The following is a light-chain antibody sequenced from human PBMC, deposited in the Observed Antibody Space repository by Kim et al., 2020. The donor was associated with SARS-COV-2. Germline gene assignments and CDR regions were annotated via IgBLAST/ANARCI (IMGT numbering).Light chain of an antibody. Sequence: EVVMTQSPATLSVSPGERATISCRASQSVTNNLAWYQQKPGQPPRLLIYGASTRATGIPGRFSGSGSGTQFTLIISSLQSEDYATYYCQQYHNWPPWTFGQGTKVDIK. V-gene: IGKV3-15*01. CDR3: QQYHNWPPWT. CDR1: QSVTNN. J-gene: IGKJ1*01. CDR2: GAS.